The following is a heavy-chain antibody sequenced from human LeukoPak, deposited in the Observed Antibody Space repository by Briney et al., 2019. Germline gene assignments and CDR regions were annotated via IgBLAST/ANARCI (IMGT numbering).Heavy chain of an antibody. Sequence: ASVKVSCKASGYTFTSYAMHWVRQAPGQRLEWMGWINAGNGNTKYSQEFQGRVTITRDTSASTAYMELSSLRSEDMAVYYCARAAYYYDGSGYYGLDYWGQGTLVTVSS. D-gene: IGHD3-22*01. J-gene: IGHJ4*02. CDR1: GYTFTSYA. CDR2: INAGNGNT. V-gene: IGHV1-3*03. CDR3: ARAAYYYDGSGYYGLDY.